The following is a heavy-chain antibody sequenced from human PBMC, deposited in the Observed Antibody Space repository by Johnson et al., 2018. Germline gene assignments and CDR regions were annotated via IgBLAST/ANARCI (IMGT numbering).Heavy chain of an antibody. D-gene: IGHD2-2*01. CDR3: AKYVVVVPVSYGLDV. CDR1: GFALSQHW. CDR2: IDSDGTTT. V-gene: IGHV3-74*01. J-gene: IGHJ6*02. Sequence: VQSGGSLRLSCAASGFALSQHWMHWVRQAPGQGLVWVSRIDSDGTTTNYADSVKGRFTISRDNAKNTLYLELNSMRADDTAIYYCAKYVVVVPVSYGLDVWGQGTTVTVSS.